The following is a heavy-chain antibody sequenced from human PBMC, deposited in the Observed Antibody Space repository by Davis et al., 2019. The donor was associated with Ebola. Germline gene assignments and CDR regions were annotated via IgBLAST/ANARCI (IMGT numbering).Heavy chain of an antibody. J-gene: IGHJ4*02. CDR3: AKIEMRGY. CDR2: ISYDGSNK. D-gene: IGHD5-24*01. CDR1: GFTFSNYW. Sequence: GGSLRLSCAASGFTFSNYWMSWVRQAPGKGLEWVAVISYDGSNKYYADSVKGRFTISRDNSKNTLYLQMNSLRAEDTAVYYCAKIEMRGYWGQGTLVTVSS. V-gene: IGHV3-30*18.